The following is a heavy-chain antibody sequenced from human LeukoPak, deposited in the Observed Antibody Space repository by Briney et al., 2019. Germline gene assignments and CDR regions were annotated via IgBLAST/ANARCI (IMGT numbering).Heavy chain of an antibody. J-gene: IGHJ4*02. CDR3: AKSPPTGTTFLFDY. CDR1: GFTVSSNY. CDR2: IYSGGST. Sequence: GGSLRLSCAASGFTVSSNYMSWVRQAPGKGLEWVSVIYSGGSTYYADSVKGRFTISRDNSKNSLYLQMNSLRTEDTALYYCAKSPPTGTTFLFDYWGQGTLVTVSS. V-gene: IGHV3-53*05. D-gene: IGHD1-1*01.